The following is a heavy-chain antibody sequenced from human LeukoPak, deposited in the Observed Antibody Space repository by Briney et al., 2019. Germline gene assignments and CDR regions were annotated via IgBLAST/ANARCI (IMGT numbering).Heavy chain of an antibody. Sequence: PSETLSLTCTVSGDSISTSNSYWGWIRQPPGKGLEWIGSIYYSGDTYYNASLKSRVTISVDTSKNQFSLKLTSVTAADTAVYYCAVAVPAVLNWFDPWGQGTLVTVSS. CDR3: AVAVPAVLNWFDP. CDR1: GDSISTSNSY. CDR2: IYYSGDT. J-gene: IGHJ5*02. D-gene: IGHD6-19*01. V-gene: IGHV4-39*01.